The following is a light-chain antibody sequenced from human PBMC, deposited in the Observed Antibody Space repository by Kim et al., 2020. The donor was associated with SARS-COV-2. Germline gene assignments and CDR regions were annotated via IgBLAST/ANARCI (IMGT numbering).Light chain of an antibody. J-gene: IGLJ2*01. CDR1: SLRSYY. CDR2: GKN. V-gene: IGLV3-19*01. Sequence: SSELTQDPAVSMALGQTVRITCQGDSLRSYYATWYQQKPGQAPILVIYGKNNRPSGIPDRFSGSSSGNTASLTITGTQAGDEADYYCNSRDSNANVVIGG. CDR3: NSRDSNANVV.